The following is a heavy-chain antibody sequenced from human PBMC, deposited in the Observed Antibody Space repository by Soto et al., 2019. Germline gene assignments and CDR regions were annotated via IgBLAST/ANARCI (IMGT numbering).Heavy chain of an antibody. V-gene: IGHV1-18*04. J-gene: IGHJ4*02. D-gene: IGHD2-8*01. Sequence: ASVKVSCKASGYTFTSYSISWVRQAPGQGLEWMGWISAYNGNTNYAQMLQGRVTMTTDTSTSTAYMELRSLRSDDTAVYYCARDVRLMGYFDYWGQGTLVTVSS. CDR1: GYTFTSYS. CDR2: ISAYNGNT. CDR3: ARDVRLMGYFDY.